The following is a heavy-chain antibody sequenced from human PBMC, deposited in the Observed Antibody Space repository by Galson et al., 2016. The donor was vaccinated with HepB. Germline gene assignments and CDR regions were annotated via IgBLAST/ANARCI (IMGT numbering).Heavy chain of an antibody. J-gene: IGHJ6*04. D-gene: IGHD4-11*01. CDR1: GLIVHSYA. CDR2: ISNDGNNK. Sequence: SLRLSCAAPGLIVHSYALHWVRQAPGKGLEWVAVISNDGNNKHYADSVKGRFTISRDNSKNTLFLQMNSLRPEGTAVYYCARTDYSRVWDVWGKGTTVTVSS. CDR3: ARTDYSRVWDV. V-gene: IGHV3-30-3*01.